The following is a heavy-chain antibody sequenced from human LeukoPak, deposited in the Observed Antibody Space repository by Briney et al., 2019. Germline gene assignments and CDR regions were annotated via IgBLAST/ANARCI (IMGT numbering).Heavy chain of an antibody. CDR2: IIPIFGTA. J-gene: IGHJ6*03. CDR1: GGTFSSYA. Sequence: ASVKVSCKASGGTFSSYAISWVRQAPGQALEWMGGIIPIFGTANYAQKFQGRVTITTDESTSTAYMELSSLRSEDTAVYYCAREVRTTGTPRLRYYYMDVWGKGTTVTVSS. CDR3: AREVRTTGTPRLRYYYMDV. V-gene: IGHV1-69*05. D-gene: IGHD1-1*01.